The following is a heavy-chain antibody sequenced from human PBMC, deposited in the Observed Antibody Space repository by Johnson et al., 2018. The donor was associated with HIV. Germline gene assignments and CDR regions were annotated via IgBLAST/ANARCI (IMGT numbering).Heavy chain of an antibody. Sequence: QVQLVESGGGVVQPGRSLRLSCAASGFTFSSYAMHWVRQAPGKGLEWVAVISSDGSNKNYADSVKGRFTFSRDNSKNTLYLQMNSLRAEDTAVYYCARDLGPGDYSGSYSDAFDIWGQGTMVTVSS. V-gene: IGHV3-30*04. CDR3: ARDLGPGDYSGSYSDAFDI. J-gene: IGHJ3*02. D-gene: IGHD1-26*01. CDR2: ISSDGSNK. CDR1: GFTFSSYA.